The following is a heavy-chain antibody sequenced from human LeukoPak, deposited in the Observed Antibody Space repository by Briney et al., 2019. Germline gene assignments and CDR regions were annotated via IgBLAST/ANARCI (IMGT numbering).Heavy chain of an antibody. V-gene: IGHV1-46*01. Sequence: GASVTVSCKASGYTFTSYYMHWVRQAPGQGLEWMGIINPSGGSTSYAQKFQGRVTMTRDTSTSTVYMELSSLRSEDTAVYYCARSIVGATSLVAWGQGTLVTVSS. D-gene: IGHD1-26*01. CDR3: ARSIVGATSLVA. CDR1: GYTFTSYY. CDR2: INPSGGST. J-gene: IGHJ5*02.